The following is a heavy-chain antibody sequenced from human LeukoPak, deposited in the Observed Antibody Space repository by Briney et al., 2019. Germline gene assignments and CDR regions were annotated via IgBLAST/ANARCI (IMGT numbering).Heavy chain of an antibody. CDR3: ASQDRENYFDY. J-gene: IGHJ4*02. CDR2: ISGSGGRT. V-gene: IGHV3-23*01. Sequence: PGGSLRLSCAASGFTFSSYAMSWVRQAPGKGLEWVSAISGSGGRTYYADSVKGRLTISRDNFKNTLYLQMNSLRAEDTAVYYCASQDRENYFDYWGQGTLVTVSS. CDR1: GFTFSSYA.